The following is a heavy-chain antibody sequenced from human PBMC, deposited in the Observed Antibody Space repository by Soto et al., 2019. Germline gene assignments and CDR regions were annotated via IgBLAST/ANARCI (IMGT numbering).Heavy chain of an antibody. CDR1: GGTFRSYA. D-gene: IGHD3-16*02. V-gene: IGHV1-69*11. CDR3: ARYFGTFGGGIAGPRGGFFDH. CDR2: IIPILGTT. Sequence: QVQLVQSGAEVKKPGSSVKVSCKASGGTFRSYAVSWVRQAPGQGLEWMGGIIPILGTTNYAQNFQGRVTISAGQTTSTACSALTRLGSEDTAVYYCARYFGTFGGGIAGPRGGFFDHWGQGNLVTVSS. J-gene: IGHJ4*02.